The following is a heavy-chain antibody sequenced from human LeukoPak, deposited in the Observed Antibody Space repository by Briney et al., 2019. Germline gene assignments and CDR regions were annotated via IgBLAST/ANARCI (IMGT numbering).Heavy chain of an antibody. Sequence: PGGSLRLSCAASGFTFSTYAMHWVRQAPGKGLEWVAVISYDGSSKYYADSVKGRFTISRDNSKNTLYLQMNSLRTDDTAVFYCTRGRSSYCSGGSCYSSGLDYRGQGTLVTVSS. J-gene: IGHJ4*02. CDR2: ISYDGSSK. CDR3: TRGRSSYCSGGSCYSSGLDY. D-gene: IGHD2-15*01. CDR1: GFTFSTYA. V-gene: IGHV3-30*04.